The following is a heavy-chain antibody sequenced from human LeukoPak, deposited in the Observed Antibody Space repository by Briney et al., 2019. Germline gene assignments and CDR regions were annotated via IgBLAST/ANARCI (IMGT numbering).Heavy chain of an antibody. CDR2: IYTSGST. J-gene: IGHJ3*02. D-gene: IGHD3-22*01. V-gene: IGHV4-4*07. Sequence: PSETLSLTCTVSGGSISSYYWSWIRQPAGKGLEWIGRIYTSGSTNYNPSLKSRVTMSVDTSKNQFTLKLSSVTAADTAVYYCARDSYDSSGYLGFDIWGQGTMVTVSS. CDR3: ARDSYDSSGYLGFDI. CDR1: GGSISSYY.